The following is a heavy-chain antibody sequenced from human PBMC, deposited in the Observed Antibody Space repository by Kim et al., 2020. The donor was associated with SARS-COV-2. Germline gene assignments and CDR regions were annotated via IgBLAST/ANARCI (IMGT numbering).Heavy chain of an antibody. CDR2: IWYDGSNK. CDR1: GFTFSSYG. V-gene: IGHV3-33*08. D-gene: IGHD5-12*01. CDR3: ARVKGATIGAFDI. Sequence: GGSLRLSCAASGFTFSSYGMHWVRQAPGKGLEWVAVIWYDGSNKYYADSVKGRFTISRDNSKNTLYLQMNSLRAVDTAVYYCARVKGATIGAFDIWGQGTMVTVSS. J-gene: IGHJ3*02.